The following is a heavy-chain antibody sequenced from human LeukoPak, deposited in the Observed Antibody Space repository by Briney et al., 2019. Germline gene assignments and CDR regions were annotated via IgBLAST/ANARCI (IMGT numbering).Heavy chain of an antibody. D-gene: IGHD3-16*01. CDR1: GFTFGDYG. Sequence: PGGSLRLSCTASGFTFGDYGMSWVRQAPGKGLEWVGFIRSKAYGGTTEYAASVKGRFTISRDDSKSIAYLQMNRLKTEETAVYYCTRDRFYVWFDPWGQGTLVTVSS. CDR2: IRSKAYGGTT. V-gene: IGHV3-49*04. J-gene: IGHJ5*02. CDR3: TRDRFYVWFDP.